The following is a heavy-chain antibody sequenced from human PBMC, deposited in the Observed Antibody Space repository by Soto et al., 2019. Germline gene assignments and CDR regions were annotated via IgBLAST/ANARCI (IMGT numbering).Heavy chain of an antibody. CDR2: ISGSGGST. V-gene: IGHV3-23*01. CDR3: AIVYRFSDY. Sequence: VGSLPLSCASSGGSFSRYALCWDRKAPGKGLEWVSAISGSGGSTYYADTVKGRFTISRDNSKNTLYLQMNSLRAEDMAVQYWAIVYRFSDYWGQGTVVTVSA. J-gene: IGHJ4*02. CDR1: GGSFSRYA. D-gene: IGHD4-4*01.